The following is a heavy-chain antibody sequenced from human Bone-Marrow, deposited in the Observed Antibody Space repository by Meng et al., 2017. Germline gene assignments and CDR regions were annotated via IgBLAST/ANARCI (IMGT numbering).Heavy chain of an antibody. Sequence: ASVKVSCKASGYTFTSYGISWVRQAPGQGLEWMGWISAYNGNTNYAQKLQGRVTMTTDKSTSTAYMELSSLRSEDTAVYYCARGRPTVAGTDYFDYWGQGTLVTVSS. CDR2: ISAYNGNT. CDR3: ARGRPTVAGTDYFDY. CDR1: GYTFTSYG. D-gene: IGHD6-19*01. J-gene: IGHJ4*02. V-gene: IGHV1-18*01.